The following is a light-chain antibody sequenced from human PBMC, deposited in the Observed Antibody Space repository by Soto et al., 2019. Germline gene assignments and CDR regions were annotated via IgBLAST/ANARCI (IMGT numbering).Light chain of an antibody. Sequence: QSALTQPASVSGSPGQSITMSCTGSSSDIGTYNFVSWYQQHADKAPRLILYEVSNRPSGASSRFSGSKSGNSASLTISGLQPEDEAHYFCSSYAATSSLVFGGGTKLTVL. CDR2: EVS. J-gene: IGLJ3*02. CDR1: SSDIGTYNF. CDR3: SSYAATSSLV. V-gene: IGLV2-14*01.